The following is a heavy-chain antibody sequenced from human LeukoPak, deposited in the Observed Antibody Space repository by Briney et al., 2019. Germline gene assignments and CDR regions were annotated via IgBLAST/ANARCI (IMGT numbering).Heavy chain of an antibody. D-gene: IGHD2-15*01. CDR1: GGSISSYY. CDR2: IYTSGST. Sequence: SETLSLTCTVSGGSISSYYWSWIRQPAGKGLEWIGRIYTSGSTNYNPSLKSRVTILVDTSKNQFSLKLSSVTAADTAVYYCARKGCSGGSCYFDYWGQGTLVTVSS. V-gene: IGHV4-4*07. CDR3: ARKGCSGGSCYFDY. J-gene: IGHJ4*02.